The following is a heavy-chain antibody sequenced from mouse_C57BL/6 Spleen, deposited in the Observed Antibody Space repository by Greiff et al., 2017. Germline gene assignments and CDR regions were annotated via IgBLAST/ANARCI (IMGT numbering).Heavy chain of an antibody. CDR2: IYPGDGDT. J-gene: IGHJ1*03. D-gene: IGHD4-1*01. V-gene: IGHV1-82*01. CDR1: GYAFSSSW. Sequence: QVQLKQSGPELVKPGASVKISCKASGYAFSSSWMNWVKQRPGKGLEWIGRIYPGDGDTNYNGKFKGKATLTADKSSSTAYMQLSSLTSEDSAVYFCARGNSGTADVWGTGTTVTVSS. CDR3: ARGNSGTADV.